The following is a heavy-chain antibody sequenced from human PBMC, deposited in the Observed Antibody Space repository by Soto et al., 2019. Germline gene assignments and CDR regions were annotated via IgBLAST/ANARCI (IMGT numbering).Heavy chain of an antibody. Sequence: SDTLSLTCTVSGGSISSYYWSWIRQPPGKGLEWIGYIYYSGSTNYNPSLKSRITISVDTSKNQFSLKLSSVTAADTAVYYCAREIDNTYYYDSSGYYAFDIWGQGTMVTVSS. J-gene: IGHJ3*02. CDR3: AREIDNTYYYDSSGYYAFDI. V-gene: IGHV4-59*01. CDR1: GGSISSYY. CDR2: IYYSGST. D-gene: IGHD3-22*01.